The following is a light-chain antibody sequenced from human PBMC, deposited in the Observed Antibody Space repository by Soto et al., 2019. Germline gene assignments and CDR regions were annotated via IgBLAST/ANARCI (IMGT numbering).Light chain of an antibody. CDR2: DAS. Sequence: DIQMTQSPSTLSASVGDRVTITCRASQNINNWIAWYQQKPGKAPKFLIYDASTLESGVPSRFRGSGFGTEFSLTISSLQPDDFGSYYCQHMRTFGQGTTVEIK. CDR3: QHMRT. CDR1: QNINNW. V-gene: IGKV1-5*01. J-gene: IGKJ1*01.